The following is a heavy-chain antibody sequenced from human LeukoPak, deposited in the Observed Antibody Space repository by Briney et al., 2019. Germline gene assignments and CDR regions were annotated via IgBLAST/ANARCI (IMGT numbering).Heavy chain of an antibody. CDR3: ARDGTRVLRFLFPMDV. Sequence: NTSETLSLTCTVSGGSITSYYWSWIRQPAGKGLDWIGRIYTTGSTTHNPSLKSRVTMSVDTSKNQFSLKLSPVTAADTAVYYCARDGTRVLRFLFPMDVWGKGTTVIVSS. D-gene: IGHD3-3*01. CDR2: IYTTGST. J-gene: IGHJ6*04. V-gene: IGHV4-4*07. CDR1: GGSITSYY.